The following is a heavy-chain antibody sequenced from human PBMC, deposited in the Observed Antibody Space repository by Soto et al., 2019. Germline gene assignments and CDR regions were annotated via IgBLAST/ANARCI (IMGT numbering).Heavy chain of an antibody. CDR2: IKSKTDGGTT. J-gene: IGHJ6*02. D-gene: IGHD1-26*01. Sequence: GGSLRLSCAASGFTFSNAWMNWVRQAPGKGLEWVGRIKSKTDGGTTDYAAPVKGRFTISRDDSKNTLYLQMNSLKTEDTAVYYCTTRGIVGATTVPGGPYYYGMDVWGQGTTVTVSS. V-gene: IGHV3-15*07. CDR3: TTRGIVGATTVPGGPYYYGMDV. CDR1: GFTFSNAW.